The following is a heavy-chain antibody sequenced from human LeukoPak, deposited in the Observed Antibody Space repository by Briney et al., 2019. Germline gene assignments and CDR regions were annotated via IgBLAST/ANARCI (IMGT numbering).Heavy chain of an antibody. CDR2: ISYDGSNK. Sequence: GGSLRLSCAASGFTFSSYAMHWVRQAPGKGLEWVAVISYDGSNKYYADSVKGRFTISRDNSKNTLYLQMNSLRAEDTAVYYCARDPLSGVVATISPSDYWGQGTLVTVSS. D-gene: IGHD5-12*01. CDR3: ARDPLSGVVATISPSDY. V-gene: IGHV3-30-3*01. CDR1: GFTFSSYA. J-gene: IGHJ4*02.